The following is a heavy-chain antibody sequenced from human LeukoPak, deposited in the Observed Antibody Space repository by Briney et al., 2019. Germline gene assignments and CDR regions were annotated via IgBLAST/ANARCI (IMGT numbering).Heavy chain of an antibody. D-gene: IGHD6-19*01. V-gene: IGHV4-61*02. CDR3: ARVRIAVAGNYYYYYGMDV. Sequence: PSQTLSLTCTVSGGSISSGSYYWSWIRQPAGKGLEWIGRIYTSGSTNYNPYLKSRVTISVDTSKNQFSLKLSSVTAADTAVYYCARVRIAVAGNYYYYYGMDVWGQGTTVTVSS. CDR1: GGSISSGSYY. CDR2: IYTSGST. J-gene: IGHJ6*02.